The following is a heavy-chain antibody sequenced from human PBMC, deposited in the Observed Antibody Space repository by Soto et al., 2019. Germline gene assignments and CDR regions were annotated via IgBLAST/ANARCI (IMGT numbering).Heavy chain of an antibody. V-gene: IGHV1-18*01. CDR1: GYTLTTYG. CDR2: ISANNDNT. CDR3: ASGTYFDY. J-gene: IGHJ4*02. Sequence: QVQLVQSGAEVKKPGASVKVSCKASGYTLTTYGITWVRQAPGQGLEWMGWISANNDNTNYPQKLQGRVTMTTDTSTSTAHMELRSLTSDETAVYYGASGTYFDYWGQGTLVTVSS.